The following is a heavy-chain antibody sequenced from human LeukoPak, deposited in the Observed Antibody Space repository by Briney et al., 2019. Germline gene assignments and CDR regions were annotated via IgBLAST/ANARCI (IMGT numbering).Heavy chain of an antibody. Sequence: ASVTVSCKTSGYTFTWYHIHWVRQAPGQGLEWMGVINPSGGTTTYAQNYQGRVTMTRDTSTITVYMELSSLRSDDTAVYYCAREAIFGVVREYYFDYWGQGTLVTVS. D-gene: IGHD3-3*01. CDR2: INPSGGTT. J-gene: IGHJ4*02. CDR1: GYTFTWYH. V-gene: IGHV1-46*01. CDR3: AREAIFGVVREYYFDY.